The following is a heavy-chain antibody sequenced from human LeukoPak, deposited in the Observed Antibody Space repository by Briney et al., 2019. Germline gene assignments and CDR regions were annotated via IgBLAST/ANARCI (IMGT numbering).Heavy chain of an antibody. D-gene: IGHD2-15*01. CDR1: GFTFSAYG. J-gene: IGHJ4*02. Sequence: GGSLRLSCAASGFTFSAYGMSWVRQSPRKGLEWVSGVSGADGTTYYADSVKGRFTISRDNSKSTLYLQMNNLRAEDTAVYYCAKGYCSGGSCSSSFFDYWGQGTLVTVSS. CDR2: VSGADGTT. V-gene: IGHV3-23*01. CDR3: AKGYCSGGSCSSSFFDY.